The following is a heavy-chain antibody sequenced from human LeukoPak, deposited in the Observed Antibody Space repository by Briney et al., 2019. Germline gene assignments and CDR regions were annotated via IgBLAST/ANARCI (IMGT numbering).Heavy chain of an antibody. CDR3: PRTHFNQNLFDV. V-gene: IGHV3-30*09. CDR1: GCTFSDYA. J-gene: IGHJ3*01. Sequence: PGGSLRLSCAASGCTFSDYAFHWVRQAPGKGLEWVTVITYIGEAYAYAHRGRFAISRDNYTKTEYLQMDSLRADETAMYYCPRTHFNQNLFDVWGQGTMVTVSS. D-gene: IGHD2/OR15-2a*01. CDR2: ITYIGE.